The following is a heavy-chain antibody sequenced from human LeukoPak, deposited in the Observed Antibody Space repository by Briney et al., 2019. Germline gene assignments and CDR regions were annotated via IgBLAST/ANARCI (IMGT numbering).Heavy chain of an antibody. V-gene: IGHV1-2*02. Sequence: RASVKVSCKASGYTFTGYYMHWVRQAPGQGLGWMGWINPNSGGTNYAQKFQGRVTMTRDTSISTAYMELSRLRSDDTAVYYCARAFSSSSWYLHAFDIWGQGTMVTVSS. CDR1: GYTFTGYY. J-gene: IGHJ3*02. D-gene: IGHD6-13*01. CDR3: ARAFSSSSWYLHAFDI. CDR2: INPNSGGT.